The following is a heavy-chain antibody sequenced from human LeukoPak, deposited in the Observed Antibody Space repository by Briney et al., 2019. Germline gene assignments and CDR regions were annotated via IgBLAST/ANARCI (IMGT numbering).Heavy chain of an antibody. V-gene: IGHV4-39*07. CDR1: GGSLNRNNKY. CDR3: ARSLAAEGPTHTWFDP. Sequence: SETLSLTCTVSGGSLNRNNKYWGWVSQPPGKGREWRGSIDYSGTNYYNPSRKGGVTVSEKTSKRQCSLKLTSVTATDTALYYCARSLAAEGPTHTWFDPWGQGTLVIVSS. J-gene: IGHJ5*02. D-gene: IGHD6-13*01. CDR2: IDYSGTN.